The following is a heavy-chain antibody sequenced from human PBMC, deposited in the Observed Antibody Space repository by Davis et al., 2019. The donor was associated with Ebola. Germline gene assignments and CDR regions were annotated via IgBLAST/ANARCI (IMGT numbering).Heavy chain of an antibody. CDR1: GGSFSGYY. CDR3: ARGPDCSGGSCYSGSWGYKNY. Sequence: MPSETLSLTCAVYGGSFSGYYWSWVRQPPGKRLEWIGEINHSGSTNYNPSLKSRVTISVDTSKNQFSLKLSSVTAADTAVYYCARGPDCSGGSCYSGSWGYKNYWGQGTMVTVSS. V-gene: IGHV4-34*01. CDR2: INHSGST. D-gene: IGHD2-15*01. J-gene: IGHJ4*02.